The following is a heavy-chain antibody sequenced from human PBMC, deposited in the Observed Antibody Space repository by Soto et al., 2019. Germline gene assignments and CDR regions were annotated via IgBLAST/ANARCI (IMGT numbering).Heavy chain of an antibody. CDR2: IIPIFGTA. D-gene: IGHD1-20*01. V-gene: IGHV1-69*13. CDR1: GGTFSSYA. Sequence: ASVKVSCKASGGTFSSYAISWVRQAPGQGPEWMGGIIPIFGTANYAQKFQGRVTITADESTSTAYMELSSLRSEDTAVYYCARGITGAVSYYYGMDVWGQGTTVTVSS. CDR3: ARGITGAVSYYYGMDV. J-gene: IGHJ6*02.